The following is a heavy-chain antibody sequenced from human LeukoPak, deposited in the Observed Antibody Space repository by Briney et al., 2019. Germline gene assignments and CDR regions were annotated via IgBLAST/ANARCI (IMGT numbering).Heavy chain of an antibody. D-gene: IGHD4-17*01. V-gene: IGHV4-39*07. CDR1: GGSISSSSYY. Sequence: PSETLSLTCTVSGGSISSSSYYWGWIRQPPGKGLEWTGSIYYSGSTYYNPSLKSRVSMSGDTSKNQVSLKLRSVTAADTAVYYCARDPTTVTTIFDSWGQGTLVTVSS. CDR3: ARDPTTVTTIFDS. CDR2: IYYSGST. J-gene: IGHJ4*02.